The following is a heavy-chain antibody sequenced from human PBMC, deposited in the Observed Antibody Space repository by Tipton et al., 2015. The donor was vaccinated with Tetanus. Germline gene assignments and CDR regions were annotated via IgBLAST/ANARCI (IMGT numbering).Heavy chain of an antibody. J-gene: IGHJ4*02. V-gene: IGHV3-23*01. CDR1: GFTFSSYT. CDR2: ISGSGGST. D-gene: IGHD1-26*01. CDR3: AKDKNYEVGASEY. Sequence: GSLRLSCAASGFTFSSYTMSWVRQAPGKGLEWVSAISGSGGSTYYADSVKGRFTISRDNSKNTLYLQMNSLRAEDTAVYYCAKDKNYEVGASEYWGQGTLVAVSS.